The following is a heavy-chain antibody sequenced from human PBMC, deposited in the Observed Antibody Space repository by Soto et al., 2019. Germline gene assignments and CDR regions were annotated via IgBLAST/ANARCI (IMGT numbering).Heavy chain of an antibody. Sequence: ASVKVSCKASGYTFTSYDINWVRQATGQGLEWMGWMNPNSGNTGYAQKFQGRVTMTRNTSISTAYMELSSLRSEDTAVYYCAKGSQYDILTAYHAFDSWGQGTLVTVSS. V-gene: IGHV1-8*01. D-gene: IGHD3-9*01. CDR2: MNPNSGNT. J-gene: IGHJ4*02. CDR3: AKGSQYDILTAYHAFDS. CDR1: GYTFTSYD.